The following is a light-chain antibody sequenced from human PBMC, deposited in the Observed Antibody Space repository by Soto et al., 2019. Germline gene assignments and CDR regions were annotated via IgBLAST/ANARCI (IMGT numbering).Light chain of an antibody. CDR1: QDISYW. CDR3: QQAHSFPIT. Sequence: DIQMTQSPSSVSASVGERVTITRRASQDISYWLAWYQQQSGKAPKLLIYAASSLQRGVPSRFSGSGSGTHFTLTISNLQPEDFATYYCQQAHSFPITFGQGTRLEIK. J-gene: IGKJ5*01. V-gene: IGKV1-12*01. CDR2: AAS.